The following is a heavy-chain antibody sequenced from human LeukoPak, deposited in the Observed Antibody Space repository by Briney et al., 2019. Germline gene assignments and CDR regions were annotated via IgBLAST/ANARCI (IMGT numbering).Heavy chain of an antibody. V-gene: IGHV3-48*03. D-gene: IGHD5-18*01. CDR3: ARGAMAGPFDY. CDR1: GFTFSSYE. CDR2: ISSSASTK. J-gene: IGHJ4*02. Sequence: GGSLRLSCATSGFTFSSYEMKWVRQAPGKGLEWVSYISSSASTKYYADSVKGRFTISRDNAKNSLYLQMNSLRAEDTAVYYCARGAMAGPFDYWGQGTLVIVSS.